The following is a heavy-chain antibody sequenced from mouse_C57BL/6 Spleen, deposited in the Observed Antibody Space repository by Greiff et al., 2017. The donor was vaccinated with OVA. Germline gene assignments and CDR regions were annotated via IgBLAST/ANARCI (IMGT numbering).Heavy chain of an antibody. Sequence: EVKVVESGGGLVKPGGSLKLSCAASGFTFSSYAMSCVRQTPEKRLEWVATISDGGSYTYYPDNVKGRFTISRDNAKNNLYLQMSHLKSEDTAMYYCARVLFDYWGQGTTLTVSS. CDR1: GFTFSSYA. CDR2: ISDGGSYT. CDR3: ARVLFDY. J-gene: IGHJ2*01. V-gene: IGHV5-4*03.